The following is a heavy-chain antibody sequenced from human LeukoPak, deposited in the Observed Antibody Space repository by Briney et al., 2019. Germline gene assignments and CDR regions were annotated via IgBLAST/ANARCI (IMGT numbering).Heavy chain of an antibody. J-gene: IGHJ3*02. CDR1: GFTFSSYS. CDR3: ARVNIAVAGIPNDAFDI. Sequence: PGGSLRLSCAASGFTFSSYSMNWVRQAPGKGLEWVSSISSSSSYIYYADSVKGRFTISRDNAKNSLYLQMNSLRAEDTAVYYCARVNIAVAGIPNDAFDIWGQGTMVTVSS. V-gene: IGHV3-21*01. CDR2: ISSSSSYI. D-gene: IGHD6-19*01.